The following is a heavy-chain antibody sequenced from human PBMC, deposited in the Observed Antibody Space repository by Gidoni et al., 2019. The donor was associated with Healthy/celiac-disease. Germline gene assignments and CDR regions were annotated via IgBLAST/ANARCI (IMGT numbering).Heavy chain of an antibody. CDR3: AKGGDRGLHIAVAGFDY. CDR1: GFTFSSYA. D-gene: IGHD6-19*01. Sequence: EVQLLESGGGLVQPGGSLRLSCAASGFTFSSYAMSWVRQAPGKGLEWVSAISGSGGSTYYADSVKGRFTISRDNSKNTLYLQMNSLRAEDTAVYYCAKGGDRGLHIAVAGFDYWGQGTLVTVSS. V-gene: IGHV3-23*01. CDR2: ISGSGGST. J-gene: IGHJ4*02.